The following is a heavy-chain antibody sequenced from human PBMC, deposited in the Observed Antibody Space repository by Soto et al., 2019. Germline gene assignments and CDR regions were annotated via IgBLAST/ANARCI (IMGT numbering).Heavy chain of an antibody. Sequence: EVQLVESGGGLVQPGGSLRLSCTASGLTFSTYWMHWVRQAPGKGLAWISRLNSGATTANYADSVRGRCTISRDNAKNTVYLQLNSLRDEDTAVYYCARGVPGYYAVDVWGQVTTVTVSS. CDR2: LNSGATTA. CDR3: ARGVPGYYAVDV. V-gene: IGHV3-74*01. J-gene: IGHJ6*02. CDR1: GLTFSTYW.